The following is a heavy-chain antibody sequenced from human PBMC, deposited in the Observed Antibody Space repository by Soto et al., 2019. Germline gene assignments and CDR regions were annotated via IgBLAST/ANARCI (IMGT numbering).Heavy chain of an antibody. CDR1: GFTFSSYG. V-gene: IGHV3-30*18. CDR3: AKDNGGATIACDY. J-gene: IGHJ4*02. Sequence: ESGGGVVQPGRSLRLSCAASGFTFSSYGMHWVRQAPGKGLEWVAVISYDGSNKYYADSVKGRFTISRDNSKNTLYLQMNSLRAEDTAVYYCAKDNGGATIACDYWGQGTLVTVSS. D-gene: IGHD5-12*01. CDR2: ISYDGSNK.